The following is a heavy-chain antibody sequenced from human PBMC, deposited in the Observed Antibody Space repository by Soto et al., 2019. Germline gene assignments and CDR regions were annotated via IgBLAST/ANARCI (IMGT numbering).Heavy chain of an antibody. CDR3: AKHRLPATYDSSGYYYYYGMDV. CDR2: ISGSGGST. D-gene: IGHD3-22*01. CDR1: GFTFSSYA. Sequence: GGSLRLSCAASGFTFSSYAMSWVRQAPGKGLEWVSAISGSGGSTYYADSVKGRFTISRDNSKNTLYLQMNSLRAEDTAVYYCAKHRLPATYDSSGYYYYYGMDVWGQGTTVTVSS. V-gene: IGHV3-23*01. J-gene: IGHJ6*02.